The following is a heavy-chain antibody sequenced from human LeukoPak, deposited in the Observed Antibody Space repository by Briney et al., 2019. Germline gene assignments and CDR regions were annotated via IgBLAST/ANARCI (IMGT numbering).Heavy chain of an antibody. D-gene: IGHD3-22*01. V-gene: IGHV4-34*01. J-gene: IGHJ3*02. CDR1: GGSFSGYY. Sequence: PSETLSLTCAVYGGSFSGYYWSWIRQPPGKGLEWIGEINHSGSTNYNPSLKSRVTISVDTSKNQFSLKLSSVTAADTAVYYCARDYPYYYDSSGYYRVDAFDIWGQGTMVTVSS. CDR2: INHSGST. CDR3: ARDYPYYYDSSGYYRVDAFDI.